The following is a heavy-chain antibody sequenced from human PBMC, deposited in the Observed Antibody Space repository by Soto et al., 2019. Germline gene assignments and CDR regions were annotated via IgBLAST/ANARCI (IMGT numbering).Heavy chain of an antibody. J-gene: IGHJ6*02. CDR1: GFTFSSYA. D-gene: IGHD3-3*01. CDR2: ISGSGGST. V-gene: IGHV3-23*01. Sequence: GGSLRLSCAASGFTFSSYAMSWVRQAPGKGLEWVSAISGSGGSTYYADSVKGRLTISRDNSKNTLYLQMNSLRAEDTAVYYCAKDVGKVRRLFVGVRPPGGHYGMDVWGPGTTVNVSS. CDR3: AKDVGKVRRLFVGVRPPGGHYGMDV.